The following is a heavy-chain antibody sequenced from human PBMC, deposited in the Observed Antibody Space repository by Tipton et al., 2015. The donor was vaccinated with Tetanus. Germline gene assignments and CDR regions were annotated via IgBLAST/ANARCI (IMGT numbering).Heavy chain of an antibody. Sequence: TLSLTCTVSGGSIISADHYWSWIRQPPGKGLEWIGYIYYSGTTYYSPSLKSRVTISVDTSNNHFSLKLNSVTAADTAVYYRARRGDYVFYYESSGYLWGAAFDIWGQGTMVSVSA. D-gene: IGHD3-22*01. CDR3: ARRGDYVFYYESSGYLWGAAFDI. V-gene: IGHV4-30-4*01. CDR2: IYYSGTT. CDR1: GGSIISADHY. J-gene: IGHJ3*02.